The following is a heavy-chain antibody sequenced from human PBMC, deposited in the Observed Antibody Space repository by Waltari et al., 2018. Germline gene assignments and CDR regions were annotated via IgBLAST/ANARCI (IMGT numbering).Heavy chain of an antibody. Sequence: QVQLQESGPGLVKPSETLSLTCAVSGYSISIAYYWGWIRQPPGKGLEWIATIYHSGSIYYSPPLRSRVTISLDTSKNQFSLTLTAVTAADTAVYYCARMPHYYYDASAYDYWGQGALVTVSS. CDR2: IYHSGSI. J-gene: IGHJ4*02. V-gene: IGHV4-38-2*01. CDR1: GYSISIAYY. CDR3: ARMPHYYYDASAYDY. D-gene: IGHD3-22*01.